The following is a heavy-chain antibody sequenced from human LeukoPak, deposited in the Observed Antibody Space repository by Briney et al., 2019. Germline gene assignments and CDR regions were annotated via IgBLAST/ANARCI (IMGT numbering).Heavy chain of an antibody. CDR2: IYHSGST. V-gene: IGHV4-39*06. CDR1: GGSIRDTTYY. D-gene: IGHD1-26*01. J-gene: IGHJ5*02. CDR3: ARDPQTSGAGLSHWFDP. Sequence: SETLSLTCTVSGGSIRDTTYYWSWIRQPPGKGLEWIGTIYHSGSTYYNPSLKSRVTILVDMSKNQFALKLSSVTAADTAVYYCARDPQTSGAGLSHWFDPWGQGTLVTVSS.